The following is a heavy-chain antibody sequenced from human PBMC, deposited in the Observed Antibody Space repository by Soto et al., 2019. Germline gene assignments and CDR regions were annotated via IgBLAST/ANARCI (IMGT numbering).Heavy chain of an antibody. CDR1: GGPLSSGSDY. V-gene: IGHV4-61*01. Sequence: SETLSLTCTVSGGPLSSGSDYWSWIRQSPGQGLEWIGYIYYSGTTKYNPSLKSRVSISVDTSKNQFSLRLTSLSAADTAVYYCARAASPYFDLFSAFHPWGQGTLVTVSS. D-gene: IGHD3-9*01. CDR3: ARAASPYFDLFSAFHP. J-gene: IGHJ5*02. CDR2: IYYSGTT.